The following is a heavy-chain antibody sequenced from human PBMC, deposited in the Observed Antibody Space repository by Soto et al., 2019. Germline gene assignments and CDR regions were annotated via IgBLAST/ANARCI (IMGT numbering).Heavy chain of an antibody. J-gene: IGHJ4*02. CDR1: GFTFSSYS. V-gene: IGHV3-21*01. Sequence: GGSLRLSCAASGFTFSSYSMNWVRQAPGKGLEWVSSISSSSSYIYYADSVKGRFTISRDNAKNSLYLQMNSLRAEDTAVYYCARGPGGDCSGGSCYFACWGQGTLVTVSS. CDR3: ARGPGGDCSGGSCYFAC. CDR2: ISSSSSYI. D-gene: IGHD2-15*01.